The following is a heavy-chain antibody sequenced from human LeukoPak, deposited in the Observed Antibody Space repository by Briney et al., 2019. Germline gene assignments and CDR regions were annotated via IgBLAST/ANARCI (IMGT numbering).Heavy chain of an antibody. D-gene: IGHD2-15*01. V-gene: IGHV1-24*01. J-gene: IGHJ4*02. CDR1: GYTLTELS. CDR3: ARDDCSGGSCYAD. Sequence: GASVKVSCKVSGYTLTELSMHWVRQAPGKGLEWMGGFDPEDGETIYAQKFQGWVTMTRDTSISTAYMELSRLRSDDTAVYYCARDDCSGGSCYADWGQGTLVTVSS. CDR2: FDPEDGET.